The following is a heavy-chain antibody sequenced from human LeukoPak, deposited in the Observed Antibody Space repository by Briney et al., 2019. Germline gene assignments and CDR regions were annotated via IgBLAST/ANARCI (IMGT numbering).Heavy chain of an antibody. D-gene: IGHD3-9*01. CDR1: GGSISSYY. CDR3: ARDRGHYDILTGSYYHYGMDV. Sequence: SETLSLTCTVSGGSISSYYWSWIRQPPGKGLEWIGYIYYSGSTNYNPSLKSRVTISVDTSKNQFSLKLSSVTAADTAVYYCARDRGHYDILTGSYYHYGMDVWGQGTTVTVSS. V-gene: IGHV4-59*01. CDR2: IYYSGST. J-gene: IGHJ6*02.